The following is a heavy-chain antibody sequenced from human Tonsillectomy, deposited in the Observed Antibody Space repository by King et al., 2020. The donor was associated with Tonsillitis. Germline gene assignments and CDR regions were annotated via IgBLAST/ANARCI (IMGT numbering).Heavy chain of an antibody. V-gene: IGHV5-51*01. Sequence: QLVQSGAEVKKPGESLKISCKGSGYSFTSYWIGWVRQMPGKGLEWRGIIYPGDSDTRYSPSFQGQVTISADKSISTAYLQWSSLKASDTAMYYCARPRNVADPGAYYFDYWGQGTLVTVSS. J-gene: IGHJ4*02. CDR1: GYSFTSYW. D-gene: IGHD2-15*01. CDR2: IYPGDSDT. CDR3: ARPRNVADPGAYYFDY.